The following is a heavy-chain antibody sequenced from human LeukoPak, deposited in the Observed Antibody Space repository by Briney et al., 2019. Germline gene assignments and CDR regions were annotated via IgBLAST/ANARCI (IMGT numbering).Heavy chain of an antibody. CDR3: ARGHYSSSWYGY. Sequence: EASVKVSCKASGGTFSSYAISWVRQAPGQGLEWMGGIIPIFGTANYAQKFQGRVTITADESTSTAYMELSSLRSEDTAVYYCARGHYSSSWYGYWGQGTLVTVSS. CDR2: IIPIFGTA. D-gene: IGHD6-13*01. V-gene: IGHV1-69*01. J-gene: IGHJ4*02. CDR1: GGTFSSYA.